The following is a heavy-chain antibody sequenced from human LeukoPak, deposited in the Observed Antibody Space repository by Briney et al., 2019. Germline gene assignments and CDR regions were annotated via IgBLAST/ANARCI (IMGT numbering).Heavy chain of an antibody. CDR3: ARQTGSGLFILP. J-gene: IGHJ4*02. D-gene: IGHD3/OR15-3a*01. CDR2: MYYSGDT. CDR1: GGSISNYY. V-gene: IGHV4-59*08. Sequence: SETLSLTCTVTGGSISNYYWGWIRQPPGKGLESIGYMYYSGDTNYNPSLKSRVTISADTSKNQFSLKLTSVTAADTAVYYCARQTGSGLFILPGGQGTLVTVSS.